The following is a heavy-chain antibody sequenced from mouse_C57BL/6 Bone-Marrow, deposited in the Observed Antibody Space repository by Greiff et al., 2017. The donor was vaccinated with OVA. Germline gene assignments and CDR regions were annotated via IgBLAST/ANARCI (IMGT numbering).Heavy chain of an antibody. CDR2: INPSSGYT. D-gene: IGHD4-1*01. CDR1: GYTFTSYT. V-gene: IGHV1-4*01. CDR3: GLTGNFDY. J-gene: IGHJ2*01. Sequence: QVQLQQSGAELARPGASVKMSCKASGYTFTSYTMHWVKQRTGQGLEWIGYINPSSGYTKYNQKFKDKATLTADKSSSTAYMQLSSLTSEDSAVYYCGLTGNFDYWGQGTTLTVSS.